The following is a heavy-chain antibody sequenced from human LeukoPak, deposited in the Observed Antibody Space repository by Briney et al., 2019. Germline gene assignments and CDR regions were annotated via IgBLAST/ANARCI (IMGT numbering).Heavy chain of an antibody. V-gene: IGHV1-2*02. J-gene: IGHJ4*02. Sequence: ASVKVSCKASGYTFTGYYMHWVRQAPGPGLEWMGWINPNSGGTNYAQKFQGRVTITRNTSISTAYMELSSLRSEDTAVYYCARGEVVNYGDSDFDYWGQGTLVTVSS. CDR1: GYTFTGYY. CDR2: INPNSGGT. D-gene: IGHD4-17*01. CDR3: ARGEVVNYGDSDFDY.